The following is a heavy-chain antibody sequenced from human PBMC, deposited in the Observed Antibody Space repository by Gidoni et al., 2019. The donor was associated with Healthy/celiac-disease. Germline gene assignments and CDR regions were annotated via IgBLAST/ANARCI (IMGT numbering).Heavy chain of an antibody. CDR2: IVVGSGNT. CDR3: AADRGSSWPHYYYYGMDV. D-gene: IGHD6-13*01. J-gene: IGHJ6*02. CDR1: GFTFTSSA. Sequence: QLQLVQSGPEVKKPGTSVKVSCKASGFTFTSSAMQWVRQARGQRLEWIGWIVVGSGNTNYAQKFQERVTITRDMSTSTAYMELSSLRSEDTAVYYCAADRGSSWPHYYYYGMDVWGQGTTVTVSS. V-gene: IGHV1-58*02.